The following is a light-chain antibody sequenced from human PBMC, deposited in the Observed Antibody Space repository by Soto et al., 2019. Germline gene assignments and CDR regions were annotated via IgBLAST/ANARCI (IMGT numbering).Light chain of an antibody. V-gene: IGKV1-39*01. CDR3: QQSYSTPLT. CDR2: AAS. J-gene: IGKJ4*01. CDR1: QSISLY. Sequence: DIQMTQSRSSLSASVVDIVIITFRASQSISLYLNWYQQKPGKAPNLLIFAASNLQSGVSSRFSGSGSGTDFTLIISSLQPEDFAIYYCQQSYSTPLTFGGGTKVDIK.